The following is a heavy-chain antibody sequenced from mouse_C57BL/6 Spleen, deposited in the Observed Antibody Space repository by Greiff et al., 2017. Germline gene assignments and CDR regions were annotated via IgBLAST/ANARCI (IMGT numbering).Heavy chain of an antibody. D-gene: IGHD2-1*01. Sequence: QVQLQQSGAELVRPGSSVKLSCKASGYTYTSYWMDWVKQRPGQGLEWIGNIYPSASETHYNQKFKDKATLTVDKSSSTAYMQLSSLTSEDSAVYYCARLKIYGNYVGYAMDYWGQGTSVTVSS. V-gene: IGHV1-61*01. CDR1: GYTYTSYW. CDR3: ARLKIYGNYVGYAMDY. J-gene: IGHJ4*01. CDR2: IYPSASET.